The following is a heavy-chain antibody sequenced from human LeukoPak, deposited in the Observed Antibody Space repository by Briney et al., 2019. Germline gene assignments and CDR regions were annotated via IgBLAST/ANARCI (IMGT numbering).Heavy chain of an antibody. V-gene: IGHV3-23*03. CDR3: AKGPLTTAAS. Sequence: GGSLRLSCAASGFTFTAYAMNWVRQAPGKGLEWVSVIYSGGSTYYADSVKGRFTISGDNSKDTLYLQMNTLRAEDTAVYYCAKGPLTTAASWGQGTLVTVSS. J-gene: IGHJ5*02. CDR1: GFTFTAYA. CDR2: IYSGGST. D-gene: IGHD4-17*01.